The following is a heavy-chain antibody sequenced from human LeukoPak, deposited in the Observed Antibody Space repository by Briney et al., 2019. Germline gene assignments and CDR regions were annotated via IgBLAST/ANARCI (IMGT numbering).Heavy chain of an antibody. Sequence: PGESLQISCEGSGYPFSNYWIGWVRQLPGKGLEWMGIIYPGDSDTKYSPSFQGQVTISADNPISTAYLQWNSLKASDTAMYYCVRPGKHFYTYGYYFDFWGQGTLVTVSS. CDR2: IYPGDSDT. J-gene: IGHJ4*02. CDR1: GYPFSNYW. CDR3: VRPGKHFYTYGYYFDF. V-gene: IGHV5-51*01. D-gene: IGHD5-18*01.